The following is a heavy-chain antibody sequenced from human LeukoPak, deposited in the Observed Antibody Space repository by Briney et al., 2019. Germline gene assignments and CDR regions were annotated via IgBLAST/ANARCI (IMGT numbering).Heavy chain of an antibody. V-gene: IGHV1-69*13. J-gene: IGHJ4*02. CDR2: IIPIFGTA. CDR1: GGTFTSYA. CDR3: ARDSFPRYDFWSGYYIGY. Sequence: EASVKVSCKASGGTFTSYAISWVRQAPGQGLEWTGGIIPIFGTANYAQKFQGRVTITADESTSTAYMELSSLRSEDTAVYYCARDSFPRYDFWSGYYIGYWGQGTLVTVSS. D-gene: IGHD3/OR15-3a*01.